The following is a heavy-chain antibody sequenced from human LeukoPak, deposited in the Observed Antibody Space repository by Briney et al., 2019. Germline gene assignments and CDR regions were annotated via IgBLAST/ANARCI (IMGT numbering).Heavy chain of an antibody. V-gene: IGHV4-39*01. CDR3: ARYSGMGYSPGTYSNS. J-gene: IGHJ4*02. CDR2: IYYSGIT. Sequence: PETLSLTCTVSVASPRGSSHYFWGWIRQPPGKGREWIGGIYYSGITYYTPSLKSRLTISVDTSRNQFSLKLSSVSAADTAVYYCARYSGMGYSPGTYSNSWGQGTRVTVSS. CDR1: VASPRGSSHY. D-gene: IGHD1-26*01.